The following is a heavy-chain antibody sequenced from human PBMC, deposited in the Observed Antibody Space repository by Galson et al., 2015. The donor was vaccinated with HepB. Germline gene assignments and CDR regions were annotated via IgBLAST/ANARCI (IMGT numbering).Heavy chain of an antibody. Sequence: SLRLSCAASGFTFSSYGMHWVRQAPGKGLEWVAVIWYDGSNKYYADSVKGRFTISRDNSKNALYLQMNSLRAEDTAIYYCAKGTGSSGYNYVTYGMDVWGQGTTVTVSS. CDR2: IWYDGSNK. CDR1: GFTFSSYG. CDR3: AKGTGSSGYNYVTYGMDV. J-gene: IGHJ6*02. D-gene: IGHD3-22*01. V-gene: IGHV3-33*06.